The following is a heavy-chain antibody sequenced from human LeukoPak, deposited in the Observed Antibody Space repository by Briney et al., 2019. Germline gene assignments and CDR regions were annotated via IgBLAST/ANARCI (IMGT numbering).Heavy chain of an antibody. CDR3: ARGPTLTYYYDSSGYYCFDY. CDR1: GGSFSGYY. CDR2: INHSGST. J-gene: IGHJ4*02. D-gene: IGHD3-22*01. V-gene: IGHV4-34*01. Sequence: PSETLSLTCAVYGGSFSGYYWSWIRQPPGKGLEWIGEINHSGSTNYNPSLKSRVTISVDTSKNQFSLKLSSVTAADTAVYYCARGPTLTYYYDSSGYYCFDYWGQGTPVTVSS.